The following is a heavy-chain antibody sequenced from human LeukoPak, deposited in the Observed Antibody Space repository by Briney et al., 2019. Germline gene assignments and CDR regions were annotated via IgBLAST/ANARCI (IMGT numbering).Heavy chain of an antibody. D-gene: IGHD3-10*01. J-gene: IGHJ6*02. Sequence: GGSLRLSCAASGFTFSGYSMGWVRQAPGKGLECVSHISPSSTITYYADSVKGRFTISRDSAKNSLYLQMNSLRAEDTAVYYCARVLLWFGKYGMDVWGQGTTVTVSS. V-gene: IGHV3-48*01. CDR1: GFTFSGYS. CDR2: ISPSSTIT. CDR3: ARVLLWFGKYGMDV.